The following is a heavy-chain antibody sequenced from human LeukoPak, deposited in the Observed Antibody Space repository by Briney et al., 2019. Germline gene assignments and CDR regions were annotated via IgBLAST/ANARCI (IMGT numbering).Heavy chain of an antibody. J-gene: IGHJ5*02. CDR3: ARAHCSSTSCYTDWFDP. CDR2: IYYSGST. Sequence: SQTLSLTCAVSGGSISSGGYYWSWIRQHPGKGLEWIGYIYYSGSTYYNPSLKSRVTISVDTSKNQFSLKLSSVTAADTAVYYCARAHCSSTSCYTDWFDPWGQGTLVTVSS. V-gene: IGHV4-31*11. D-gene: IGHD2-2*02. CDR1: GGSISSGGYY.